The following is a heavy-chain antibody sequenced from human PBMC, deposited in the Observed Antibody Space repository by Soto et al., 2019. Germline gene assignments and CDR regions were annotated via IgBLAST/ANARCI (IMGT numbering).Heavy chain of an antibody. V-gene: IGHV3-64*01. CDR2: ISRNGGST. CDR1: GFTFSSYA. J-gene: IGHJ4*02. CDR3: AREGGSYYFDY. D-gene: IGHD1-26*01. Sequence: EVQLVESGGGLVQPGGSLRLSCAASGFTFSSYALHWVRQAPGKGLGYVSTISRNGGSTYNANSVKGRFTISRDNSKNTLYLQMGSLRTEDMALYYCAREGGSYYFDYWGQGTLVTVSS.